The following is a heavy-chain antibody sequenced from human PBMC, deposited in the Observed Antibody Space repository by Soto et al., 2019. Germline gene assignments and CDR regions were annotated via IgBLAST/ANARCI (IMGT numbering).Heavy chain of an antibody. V-gene: IGHV4-39*01. CDR2: IYYSGST. CDR1: GVYISTSSYY. D-gene: IGHD6-13*01. CDR3: ARHLWVGSSWYLGAFDI. J-gene: IGHJ3*02. Sequence: SETLSLTCTVSGVYISTSSYYWGWIRQPPGKGMEWIGSIYYSGSTNYNPSLKSRVTISLDTSKNQFSLKLISVTAADTAVYYCARHLWVGSSWYLGAFDIWGQGTMVTVSS.